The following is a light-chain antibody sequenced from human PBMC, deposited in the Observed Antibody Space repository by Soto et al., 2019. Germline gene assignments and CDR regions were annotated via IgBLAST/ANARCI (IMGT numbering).Light chain of an antibody. J-gene: IGKJ1*01. CDR2: AAS. CDR1: QSISSS. Sequence: DIDMTQSPSSLSASVGETITITFRASQSISSSLNWFQHSPGQPPKLLLFAASNLHAGVPPRFSGSGSGTSFSLTIRSLQPEDFATYYCQQSFNLPRTFGPGTKVDIK. V-gene: IGKV1-39*01. CDR3: QQSFNLPRT.